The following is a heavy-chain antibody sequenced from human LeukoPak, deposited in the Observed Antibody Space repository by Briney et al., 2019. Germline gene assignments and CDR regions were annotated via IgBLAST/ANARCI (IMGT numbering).Heavy chain of an antibody. J-gene: IGHJ4*02. Sequence: GSSVKVSCKASGGTFSSYAISWVRQVPGQGLEWMGGIIPIFGTANYAQKFQGRVTITADESTSTAYMELSSLRSEDTAVYYCARTYDFWTGYYFDYWGQGTLVTVSS. CDR2: IIPIFGTA. CDR3: ARTYDFWTGYYFDY. D-gene: IGHD3-3*01. V-gene: IGHV1-69*01. CDR1: GGTFSSYA.